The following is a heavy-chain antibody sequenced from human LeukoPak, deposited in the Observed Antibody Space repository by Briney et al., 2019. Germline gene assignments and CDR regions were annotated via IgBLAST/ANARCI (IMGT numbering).Heavy chain of an antibody. D-gene: IGHD3-16*01. CDR3: VEGVGPGGEEEFLGS. CDR2: IFASGST. CDR1: GASINSDY. V-gene: IGHV4-4*07. Sequence: SETLSLTCTVSGASINSDYWTWVRQVAGKGLEWIGRIFASGSTNYNPYLRSRITMSVDTSKNQFSLDLSSVTAADTGVYYCVEGVGPGGEEEFLGSWGQGTLVTVSS. J-gene: IGHJ4*02.